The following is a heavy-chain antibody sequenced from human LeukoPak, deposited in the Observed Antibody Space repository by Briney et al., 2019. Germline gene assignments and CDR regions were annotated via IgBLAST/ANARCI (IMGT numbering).Heavy chain of an antibody. V-gene: IGHV3-33*01. J-gene: IGHJ4*02. CDR2: IWYDGSNK. CDR3: ARGTTGTSAVDY. D-gene: IGHD1-1*01. Sequence: GGSLRLSCAASGFTFSSYGMHWVRQAPGRGLEWVAVIWYDGSNKYYADPVKGRFTISRDNSKNTLYLQTNSLRAEDTAVYYCARGTTGTSAVDYWGQGTLVTVSS. CDR1: GFTFSSYG.